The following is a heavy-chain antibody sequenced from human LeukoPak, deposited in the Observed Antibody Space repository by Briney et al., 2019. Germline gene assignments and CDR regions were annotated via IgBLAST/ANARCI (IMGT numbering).Heavy chain of an antibody. CDR3: ARFKSSKAVAGFDY. D-gene: IGHD6-19*01. CDR2: INPNSGGT. V-gene: IGHV1-2*02. Sequence: GASVKVSCKASGYTFTGYYMHWVRQAPGQGLEWVGWINPNSGGTNYAQKFQGRVTMTRDTSISTAYMELSRLRSDDTAVYYCARFKSSKAVAGFDYWGQGTLVTVSS. J-gene: IGHJ4*02. CDR1: GYTFTGYY.